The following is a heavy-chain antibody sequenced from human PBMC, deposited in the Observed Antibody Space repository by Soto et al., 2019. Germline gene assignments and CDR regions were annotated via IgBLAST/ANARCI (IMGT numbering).Heavy chain of an antibody. D-gene: IGHD3-22*01. Sequence: SETLSLTCTVSGGSISSGGYYWSWIRQHPGKGLEWIGYIYYSGSTYYNPSLKSRVTISVDTSKNQFSLKLSSVTAADTAVYYCARNYYYDSSGYYRAYFDYWGQGTLVTVS. CDR2: IYYSGST. J-gene: IGHJ4*02. CDR3: ARNYYYDSSGYYRAYFDY. CDR1: GGSISSGGYY. V-gene: IGHV4-31*03.